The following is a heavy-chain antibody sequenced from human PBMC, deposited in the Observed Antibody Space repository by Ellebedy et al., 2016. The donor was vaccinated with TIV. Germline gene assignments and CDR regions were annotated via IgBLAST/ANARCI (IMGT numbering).Heavy chain of an antibody. V-gene: IGHV3-23*01. CDR3: AKGAGLLWFGES. J-gene: IGHJ3*01. D-gene: IGHD3-10*01. Sequence: GESLKISXAASGFTFSSYAMSWVRQVPGKGLEWVSAISGSGGSTYYADSVKGRFTISRDNSKNTLYLQMNSLRAEDTAVYYCAKGAGLLWFGESWGQGTMVTVSS. CDR1: GFTFSSYA. CDR2: ISGSGGST.